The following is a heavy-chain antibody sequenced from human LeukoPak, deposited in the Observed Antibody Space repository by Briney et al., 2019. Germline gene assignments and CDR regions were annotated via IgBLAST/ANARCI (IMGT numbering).Heavy chain of an antibody. Sequence: GEYLKMPGKGSEYRFTSYWIGWVRQMPGKGLEGMGIIYPGESDTRYDPSFQGQVTISADKSISTPYLQWSSLKASDTPMYYCARLHRYSGYDTRFVPWGEGTLGTVSS. CDR1: EYRFTSYW. CDR3: ARLHRYSGYDTRFVP. J-gene: IGHJ5*02. CDR2: IYPGESDT. D-gene: IGHD5-12*01. V-gene: IGHV5-51*01.